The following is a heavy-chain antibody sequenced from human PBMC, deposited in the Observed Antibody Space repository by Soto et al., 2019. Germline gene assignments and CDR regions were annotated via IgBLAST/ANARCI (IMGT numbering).Heavy chain of an antibody. CDR3: ARSSTYGMDV. Sequence: QVQLVQSGAEVKEPGASVKVSCKASGYTFTTHGMSWVRQAPGQGLEWMGWISGYNGNTNYAQKLQGRVTMTTDTSTSTVYMELRCLRSDATAVYYCARSSTYGMDVWGQGTTVTVSS. V-gene: IGHV1-18*01. J-gene: IGHJ6*02. CDR2: ISGYNGNT. D-gene: IGHD4-17*01. CDR1: GYTFTTHG.